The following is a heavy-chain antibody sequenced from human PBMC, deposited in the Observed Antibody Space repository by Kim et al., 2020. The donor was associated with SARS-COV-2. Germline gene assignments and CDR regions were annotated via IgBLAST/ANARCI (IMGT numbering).Heavy chain of an antibody. CDR3: ARHLGGIPLRVYGMDV. D-gene: IGHD2-15*01. V-gene: IGHV4-59*08. J-gene: IGHJ6*02. CDR2: FYYSGTT. CDR1: GVSINRHY. Sequence: SETLSLTCTVSGVSINRHYWSWIRQPPGRGLEWIAYFYYSGTTNYNPSLKSRVTISVDTSKNQFSLKLTSVSAADTAIYYCARHLGGIPLRVYGMDVWGQGATVTVSS.